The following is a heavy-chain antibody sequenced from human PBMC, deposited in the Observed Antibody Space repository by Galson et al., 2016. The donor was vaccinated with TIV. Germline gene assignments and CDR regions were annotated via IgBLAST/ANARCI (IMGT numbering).Heavy chain of an antibody. CDR1: GFIFSDYY. J-gene: IGHJ4*02. Sequence: SLRLSCAASGFIFSDYYMSWIRQAPGKGLEWIAYIGSGGRAIYYADSVMGRFTISRDNAKNSLYLQMNSLRADDTAMYYCARDCSGANCYTDPMYFDYWGQGTLVTVSS. D-gene: IGHD2-2*02. CDR3: ARDCSGANCYTDPMYFDY. CDR2: IGSGGRAI. V-gene: IGHV3-11*01.